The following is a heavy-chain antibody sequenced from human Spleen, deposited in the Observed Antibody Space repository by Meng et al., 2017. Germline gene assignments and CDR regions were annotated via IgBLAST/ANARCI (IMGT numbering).Heavy chain of an antibody. CDR3: ARAEFDSSRALDY. D-gene: IGHD6-13*01. V-gene: IGHV4-59*01. J-gene: IGHJ4*02. CDR1: GGSISSYY. CDR2: IYYSRST. Sequence: VQLQESGPGLVKPSETLSLTCTVSGGSISSYYWSWIRQPPGKGLEWIGYIYYSRSTNYNPSLKSRVTISVDTSKNQFSLKLSSVTAADTAVYYCARAEFDSSRALDYWGQGTLVTVSS.